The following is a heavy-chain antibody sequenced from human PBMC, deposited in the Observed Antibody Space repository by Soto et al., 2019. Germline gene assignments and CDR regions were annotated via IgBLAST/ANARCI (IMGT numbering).Heavy chain of an antibody. J-gene: IGHJ4*02. D-gene: IGHD3-22*01. CDR3: ARSPYDSSGYYYFDY. CDR1: GYTFTSYA. Sequence: ASVKVSCKASGYTFTSYAMHWVRQAPGQRLEWMRWINAGNGNTKYSQKFQGRVTITRDTSASTAYMELSSLRSEDTAVYYCARSPYDSSGYYYFDYWGQGTLVTVSS. CDR2: INAGNGNT. V-gene: IGHV1-3*01.